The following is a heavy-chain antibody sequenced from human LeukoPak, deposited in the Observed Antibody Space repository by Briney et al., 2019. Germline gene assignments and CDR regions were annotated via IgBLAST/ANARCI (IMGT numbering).Heavy chain of an antibody. J-gene: IGHJ5*02. CDR3: ARFARGDLYNWFDP. Sequence: SETLSLTRAVSGYSISSGYYWGWIRQPPGKGLEWIGTIHHSGSTYYNPSLKSRVTILVDTSNNQFPLKLSSVTAADTAVYYCARFARGDLYNWFDPWGQGTLVTVSS. CDR2: IHHSGST. V-gene: IGHV4-38-2*01. D-gene: IGHD3-3*01. CDR1: GYSISSGYY.